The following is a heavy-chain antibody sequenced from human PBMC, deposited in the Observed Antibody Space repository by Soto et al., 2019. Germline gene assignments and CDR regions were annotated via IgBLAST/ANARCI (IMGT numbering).Heavy chain of an antibody. D-gene: IGHD1-20*01. Sequence: XEILSLSFAVSGASISGSWYYWAWLRQSPGKGPEWIGSVFYTGFTSYNPSLESRVSVSVDTSKSQFSLKLSAVTAADTAVYYCATSQKGYNWNYFDHWGQGALVTVS. V-gene: IGHV4-39*01. CDR2: VFYTGFT. J-gene: IGHJ4*02. CDR3: ATSQKGYNWNYFDH. CDR1: GASISGSWYY.